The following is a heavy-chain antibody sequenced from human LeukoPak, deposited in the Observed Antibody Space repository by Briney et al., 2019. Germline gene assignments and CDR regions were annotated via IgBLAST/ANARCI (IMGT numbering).Heavy chain of an antibody. Sequence: GASVKVSCKASGYTFTSYYMHWVRQAPGQGLEWMGWMNPNSGNTGYAQKFQGRVTITRNTSISTAYMELSSLRSEDTAVYYCARRKYSAYDLFDYWGQGTLVTVSS. CDR1: GYTFTSYY. V-gene: IGHV1-8*03. CDR2: MNPNSGNT. CDR3: ARRKYSAYDLFDY. D-gene: IGHD5-12*01. J-gene: IGHJ4*02.